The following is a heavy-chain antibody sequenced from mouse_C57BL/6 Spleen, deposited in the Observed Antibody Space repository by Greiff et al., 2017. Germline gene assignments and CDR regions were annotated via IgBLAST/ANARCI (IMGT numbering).Heavy chain of an antibody. D-gene: IGHD1-1*01. CDR3: ARGATVVATDFDY. J-gene: IGHJ2*01. V-gene: IGHV1-7*01. Sequence: VQRVESGAELAKPGASVKLSCKASGYTFTSYWMHWVKQRPGQGLEWIGYINPSSGYTKYNQKFKDKATLTADKSSSTAYMQLSSLTYEDSAVYYCARGATVVATDFDYWGQGTTLTVSS. CDR2: INPSSGYT. CDR1: GYTFTSYW.